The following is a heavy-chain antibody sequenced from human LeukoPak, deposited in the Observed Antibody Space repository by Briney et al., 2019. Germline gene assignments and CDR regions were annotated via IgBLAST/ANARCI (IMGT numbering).Heavy chain of an antibody. J-gene: IGHJ4*01. CDR1: GVSISRSADY. Sequence: SETLSLTCTVSGVSISRSADYWGWVRQPPGKGLEWIGSIYYSGTTYYNPSLKSRVTISLDTSKNQFSLKLSSVTAADTAIYYCARHLPGGDVPNRPLDYWGHGTLVTVSS. CDR2: IYYSGTT. V-gene: IGHV4-39*01. D-gene: IGHD3-10*02. CDR3: ARHLPGGDVPNRPLDY.